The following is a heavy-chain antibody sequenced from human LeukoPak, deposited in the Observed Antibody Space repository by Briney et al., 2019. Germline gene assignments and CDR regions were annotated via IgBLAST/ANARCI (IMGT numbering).Heavy chain of an antibody. Sequence: GGSLRLSCAASGFTVSSYNMNWVRQTPGKGLEWVSYISSSGYTMHHADSVKGRFTVSRDSANNSLYLQMNSLRDEDAAVYFCARGCASCGHYNYYFMDVWGKGTTVTVSS. CDR3: ARGCASCGHYNYYFMDV. D-gene: IGHD2-2*01. CDR2: ISSSGYTM. J-gene: IGHJ6*03. CDR1: GFTVSSYN. V-gene: IGHV3-48*02.